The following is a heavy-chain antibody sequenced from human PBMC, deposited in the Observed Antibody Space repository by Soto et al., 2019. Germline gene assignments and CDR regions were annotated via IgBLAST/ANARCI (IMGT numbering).Heavy chain of an antibody. Sequence: SETLSLTCTVSGGSISSYYWSWIRQPPGKGLEWIGYIYYSRSTNYNPSLKSRVTISVDTSKNQFSLKLSSVTAADTAVYYCARHPGEVTTGGYYYYYGMDVWGQGTTVTVSS. CDR3: ARHPGEVTTGGYYYYYGMDV. J-gene: IGHJ6*02. CDR1: GGSISSYY. CDR2: IYYSRST. D-gene: IGHD4-17*01. V-gene: IGHV4-59*08.